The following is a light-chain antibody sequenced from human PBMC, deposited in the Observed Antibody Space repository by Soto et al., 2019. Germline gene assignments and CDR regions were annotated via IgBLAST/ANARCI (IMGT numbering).Light chain of an antibody. V-gene: IGKV1-39*01. Sequence: DIQLTQSPSSLSASVGDRVTLTCRASQTISKFLNWYQQKPGKAPKLLIYDASSLQSGVPSRFSGSGSGTDFTLTISSRQPEDFATYSCQQIFSTPWTFAKGTKVEIK. J-gene: IGKJ1*01. CDR2: DAS. CDR3: QQIFSTPWT. CDR1: QTISKF.